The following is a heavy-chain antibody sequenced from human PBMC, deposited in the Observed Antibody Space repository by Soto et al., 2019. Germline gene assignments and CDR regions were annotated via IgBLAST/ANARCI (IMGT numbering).Heavy chain of an antibody. CDR2: MNPNSGNT. CDR3: ARADYGMDV. V-gene: IGHV1-8*01. Sequence: WVRQATGQGLEWMGWMNPNSGNTGYAQKFQGRVTMTRNTSISTAYMELSSLRSEDTAVYYCARADYGMDVWGQGTKVTVSS. J-gene: IGHJ6*02.